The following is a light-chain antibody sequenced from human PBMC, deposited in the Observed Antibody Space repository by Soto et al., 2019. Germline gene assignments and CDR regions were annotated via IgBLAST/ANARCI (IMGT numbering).Light chain of an antibody. CDR2: DVN. CDR3: CSYAGNSPWV. V-gene: IGLV2-11*01. J-gene: IGLJ3*02. CDR1: SSDVGGYNY. Sequence: QSALTQPRSVSGSPGQSVTISCTGTSSDVGGYNYVSWYQQHPGKAPKLMIYDVNKWPSGVPDRFSGSKSGNTAYLTISGLQAEDEADYYCCSYAGNSPWVFGGGTQLTVL.